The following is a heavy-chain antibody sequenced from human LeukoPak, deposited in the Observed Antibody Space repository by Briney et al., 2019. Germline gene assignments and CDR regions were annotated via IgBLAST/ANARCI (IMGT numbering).Heavy chain of an antibody. CDR1: GHTFTGYY. D-gene: IGHD6-19*01. CDR2: INPNSGGI. CDR3: ARGYSSDNWFDP. Sequence: GASVKVSCKASGHTFTGYYMHWVRQAPGQGLEWMGRINPNSGGINYAQKFQGRVTMTRDTSISTAYMELSRLTSDDTAVYYCARGYSSDNWFDPWGQGTLVTVSS. V-gene: IGHV1-2*06. J-gene: IGHJ5*02.